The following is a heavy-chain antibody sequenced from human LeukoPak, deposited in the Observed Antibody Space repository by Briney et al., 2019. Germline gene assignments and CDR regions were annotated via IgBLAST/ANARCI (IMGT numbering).Heavy chain of an antibody. D-gene: IGHD3-10*01. CDR1: GFTLSSYA. CDR3: AREYWGSGSYIVEHWFDP. Sequence: GRSLRLSCAASGFTLSSYAMHWVRQAPGKGLEWVAVISYDGSNKYYADSVKGRFTISRDNSKNTLYLQMNSLRAEDTAVYYCAREYWGSGSYIVEHWFDPWGQGTLVTVSS. CDR2: ISYDGSNK. V-gene: IGHV3-30-3*01. J-gene: IGHJ5*02.